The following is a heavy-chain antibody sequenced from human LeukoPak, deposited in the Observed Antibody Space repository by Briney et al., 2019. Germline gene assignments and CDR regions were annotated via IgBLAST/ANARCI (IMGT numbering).Heavy chain of an antibody. Sequence: SVKVSCKASGGTFSSYAISWVQQAPGQGLEWMGGIIPIFGTANYAQKFQGRVTITTDESTSTAYMELSSLRSEDTAVYYCASHYYDSSGYYFRFDPWGQGTLVTVSS. J-gene: IGHJ5*02. D-gene: IGHD3-22*01. V-gene: IGHV1-69*05. CDR2: IIPIFGTA. CDR3: ASHYYDSSGYYFRFDP. CDR1: GGTFSSYA.